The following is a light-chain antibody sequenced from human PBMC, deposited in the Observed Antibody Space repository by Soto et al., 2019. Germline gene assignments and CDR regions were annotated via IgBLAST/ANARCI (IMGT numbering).Light chain of an antibody. V-gene: IGLV2-14*03. CDR3: SSYTTSNTRQIV. Sequence: QSVLTQPASVSGSPGQSITISCTGNSSDVCGYNYVSWYQHHPGKAPKLMIYDVSNRPSGVSNRFSGSKSGNTASLTISGLQPEDEADYYCSSYTTSNTRQIVFGTGTKVTVL. CDR1: SSDVCGYNY. J-gene: IGLJ1*01. CDR2: DVS.